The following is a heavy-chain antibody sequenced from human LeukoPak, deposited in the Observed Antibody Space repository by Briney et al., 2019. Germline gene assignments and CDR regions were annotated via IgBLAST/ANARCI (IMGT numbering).Heavy chain of an antibody. CDR1: GFTFSNYA. Sequence: PGGSLRLSCTASGFTFSNYAMSWVRQAPGKGLEWVSAISGSGGSTYYADSVKGRFTISRDNSKNTLYLQMNSLRAEDTAVYYCAKGGLAAAGYYYYYMDVWGKGTTVTVSS. D-gene: IGHD6-13*01. CDR3: AKGGLAAAGYYYYYMDV. V-gene: IGHV3-23*01. CDR2: ISGSGGST. J-gene: IGHJ6*03.